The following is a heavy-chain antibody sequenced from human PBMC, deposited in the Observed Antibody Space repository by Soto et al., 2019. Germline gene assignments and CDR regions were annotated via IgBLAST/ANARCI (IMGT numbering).Heavy chain of an antibody. J-gene: IGHJ6*02. CDR2: VSTNGAT. CDR3: ARADYEILTGSYAMDV. V-gene: IGHV4-4*07. CDR1: DDFISSYY. Sequence: ETLSLTCTVSDDFISSYYWNWIRQPAGKGLEWIGRVSTNGATNYNPSLESRVTMSVDTSKNQFSLKLTSVTAAGTAVYFCARADYEILTGSYAMDVWGQGTTVTVSS. D-gene: IGHD3-9*01.